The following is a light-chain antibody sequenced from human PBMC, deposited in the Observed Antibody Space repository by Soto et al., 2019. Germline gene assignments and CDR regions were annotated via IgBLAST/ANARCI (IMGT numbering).Light chain of an antibody. V-gene: IGKV1-8*01. CDR3: QQYYSYPRT. J-gene: IGKJ1*01. CDR1: QGVSSY. Sequence: AIAMTQSPSSLSASTGDRVTITCRASQGVSSYLAWYQQKPGQPPKLLIYAASTLESGVPARFSGSGSGTEFTLTISCLQSEDFAIYYCQQYYSYPRTFGQGTKVDIK. CDR2: AAS.